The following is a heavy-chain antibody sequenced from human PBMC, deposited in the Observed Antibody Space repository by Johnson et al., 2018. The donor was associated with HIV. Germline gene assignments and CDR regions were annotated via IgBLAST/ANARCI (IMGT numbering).Heavy chain of an antibody. V-gene: IGHV3-7*01. Sequence: VQLVESGGGLVKPGGSLRLSCAASGFTFSSYWMSWVRQAPGKGLEWVANIKQDGSGKYYVDSVKGRFTISRDNAKNSLYLQMNSLRAEDTAGYYCARGDIVVVPAATRAQDAFDIWGQGTMVTVSS. CDR1: GFTFSSYW. CDR2: IKQDGSGK. CDR3: ARGDIVVVPAATRAQDAFDI. D-gene: IGHD2-2*01. J-gene: IGHJ3*02.